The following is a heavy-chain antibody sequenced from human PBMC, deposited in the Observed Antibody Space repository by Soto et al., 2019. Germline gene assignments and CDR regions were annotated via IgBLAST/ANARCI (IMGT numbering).Heavy chain of an antibody. D-gene: IGHD3-10*01. J-gene: IGHJ5*02. CDR2: IYYSGST. Sequence: TLSLTCTVSGGSISSYYWSWIRQPPGKGLEWIGYIYYSGSTNYNPSLKSRVTISVDTSKNQFSLKLSSVTAADTAVYYCARGLYYGSGSSNKTNWFDPWGQGTLVTVSS. V-gene: IGHV4-59*01. CDR1: GGSISSYY. CDR3: ARGLYYGSGSSNKTNWFDP.